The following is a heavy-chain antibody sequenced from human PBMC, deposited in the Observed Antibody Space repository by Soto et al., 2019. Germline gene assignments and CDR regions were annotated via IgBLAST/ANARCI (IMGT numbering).Heavy chain of an antibody. J-gene: IGHJ4*02. Sequence: AASVKVSCKASGGTFSSYAISWVRQAPGQGLEWMGGIIPIFGTANYAQKFQGRVTITADESTSTAYMELSSLRSEDTAVYYCASNFYDSSGYSFDYWGQGTRVTVSS. V-gene: IGHV1-69*13. CDR2: IIPIFGTA. D-gene: IGHD3-22*01. CDR3: ASNFYDSSGYSFDY. CDR1: GGTFSSYA.